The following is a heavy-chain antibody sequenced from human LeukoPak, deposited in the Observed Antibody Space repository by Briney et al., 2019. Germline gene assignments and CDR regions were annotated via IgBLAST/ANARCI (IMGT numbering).Heavy chain of an antibody. CDR3: ATEIVGYGDVHYFDS. CDR1: AYTLTEIS. J-gene: IGHJ4*02. D-gene: IGHD4-17*01. V-gene: IGHV1-24*01. Sequence: SGKLSCKVSAYTLTEISMHWVRQAHGQGIEWMGCFNPEDVETIYARSFQGRLTVTEDTSTDTAYKELSSLRAEDTAMYYCATEIVGYGDVHYFDSWGQGTLVTVSS. CDR2: FNPEDVET.